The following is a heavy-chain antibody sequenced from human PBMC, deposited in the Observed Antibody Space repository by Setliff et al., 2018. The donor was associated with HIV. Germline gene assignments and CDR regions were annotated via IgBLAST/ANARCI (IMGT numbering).Heavy chain of an antibody. Sequence: PSETLSLTCTVSGGSISSHYWSWIRQPPGKGLEWIGYIYYSGNTNYNPSLKSRVTISLDTSKSLFSLKLSSVSAADTAVYYCARDRLLLWFDEEYYVDYWGQGTLVTVSS. CDR3: ARDRLLLWFDEEYYVDY. CDR2: IYYSGNT. CDR1: GGSISSHY. V-gene: IGHV4-59*11. D-gene: IGHD3-10*01. J-gene: IGHJ4*02.